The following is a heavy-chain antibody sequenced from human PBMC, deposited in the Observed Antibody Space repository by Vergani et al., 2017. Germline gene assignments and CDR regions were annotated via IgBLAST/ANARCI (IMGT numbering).Heavy chain of an antibody. CDR1: DSSIMTKPY. CDR2: IHHSGDT. CDR3: AIPRGSGGFFPSSYFYWLDV. D-gene: IGHD3-10*01. Sequence: QVQLQESGPGLVKPSETLTLTCDVSDSSIMTKPYWGWFRQSPGKGLEWIGCIHHSGDTHYNSSLKSRVSISNVSSSKFSLSLTSVTAADTAIYYCAIPRGSGGFFPSSYFYWLDVWGHGTTVTVSS. J-gene: IGHJ6*02. V-gene: IGHV4-38-2*01.